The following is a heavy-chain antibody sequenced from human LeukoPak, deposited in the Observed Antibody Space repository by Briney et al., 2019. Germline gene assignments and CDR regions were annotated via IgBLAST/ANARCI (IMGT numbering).Heavy chain of an antibody. CDR1: GYTFTGYY. CDR3: ARDSSSGDY. D-gene: IGHD6-6*01. J-gene: IGHJ4*02. V-gene: IGHV1-8*02. Sequence: ASVKVSCKASGYTFTGYYMHWVRQAPGQGLEWMGWMNPNSGNTGYAQKFQGRVTMTRNTSISTAYMELSSLRSEDTAVYYCARDSSSGDYWGQGTLVTVSS. CDR2: MNPNSGNT.